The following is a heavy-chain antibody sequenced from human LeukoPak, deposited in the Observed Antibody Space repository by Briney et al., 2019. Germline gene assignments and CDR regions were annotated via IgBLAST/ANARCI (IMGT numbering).Heavy chain of an antibody. Sequence: KASETLSLTCAVYGGSISSYYWSWIRQPAGKGLEWIGRIYTSGSTNYNPSLKSRVTMSVDTSKNQFSLKLSSVTAADTAVYYCARALDKYGSGRNDAFDIWGQGTMVTVSS. CDR3: ARALDKYGSGRNDAFDI. V-gene: IGHV4-59*10. CDR1: GGSISSYY. D-gene: IGHD3-10*01. CDR2: IYTSGST. J-gene: IGHJ3*02.